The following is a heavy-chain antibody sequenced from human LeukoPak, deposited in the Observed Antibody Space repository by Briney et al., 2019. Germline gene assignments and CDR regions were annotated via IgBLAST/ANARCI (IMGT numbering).Heavy chain of an antibody. J-gene: IGHJ4*02. V-gene: IGHV3-30-3*01. CDR3: AKELPRTYYFDY. CDR1: GFTFSSYA. CDR2: ISYDGSNK. D-gene: IGHD1-14*01. Sequence: PGGSLRLSCAASGFTFSSYAMHWVRQAPGKGLEWVAVISYDGSNKYYADSVKGRFTISRDNSKNTLYLQMNSLRAEDTAVYYCAKELPRTYYFDYWGQGTLVTVSS.